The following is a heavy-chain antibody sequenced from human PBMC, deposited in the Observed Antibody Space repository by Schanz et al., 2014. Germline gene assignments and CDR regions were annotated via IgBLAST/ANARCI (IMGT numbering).Heavy chain of an antibody. J-gene: IGHJ5*01. V-gene: IGHV3-30*02. CDR1: GFTFSSYG. D-gene: IGHD5-12*01. CDR3: AKDVYRGYYSVSSDS. CDR2: VRFDGSER. Sequence: QLVESGGGLVQPGRSLRLSCAASGFTFSSYGMHWVRQAPGKGLEWVAFVRFDGSERYYADSVKGRFTISRDDSKSTLHLQMNSLRAEDTALYYCAKDVYRGYYSVSSDSWGQGTLVTVSS.